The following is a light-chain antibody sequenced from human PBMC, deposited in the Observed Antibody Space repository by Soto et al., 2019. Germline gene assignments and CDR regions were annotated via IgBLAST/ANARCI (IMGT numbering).Light chain of an antibody. CDR2: GXX. CDR1: SSNIGAGYD. CDR3: QSYDSSLSGWV. V-gene: IGLV1-40*01. J-gene: IGLJ3*02. Sequence: QSVLTQPPSVSGAPGQRVTISCTGSSSNIGAGYDVHWYQQLPGTAPKLLIYGXXNRPSGXXDXFSGSKSGTSASLAITGLQAEDEADYYCQSYDSSLSGWVFGGGTKLTVL.